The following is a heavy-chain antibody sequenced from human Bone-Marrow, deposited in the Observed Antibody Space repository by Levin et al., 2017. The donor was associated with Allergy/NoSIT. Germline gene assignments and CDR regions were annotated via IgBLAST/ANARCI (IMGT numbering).Heavy chain of an antibody. V-gene: IGHV5-51*01. CDR3: VKSRRLALRFDAFDI. D-gene: IGHD3-16*01. Sequence: GESLKISCKGSGYTFSNYWIGWVRQMPGKGLEWMGIIYPSDSDTRYSPSFQGQVSISADKSIRTAYLQWSSLKASDTAMYYCVKSRRLALRFDAFDIWGQGTKVTVSS. CDR2: IYPSDSDT. J-gene: IGHJ3*02. CDR1: GYTFSNYW.